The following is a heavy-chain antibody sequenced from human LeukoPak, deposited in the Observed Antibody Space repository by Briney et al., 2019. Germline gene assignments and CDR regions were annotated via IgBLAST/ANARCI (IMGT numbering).Heavy chain of an antibody. CDR2: ISGSGGST. CDR1: GFTFSSYS. Sequence: PGGSLRLSCAASGFTFSSYSMNWVRLAPGKGLEWVSAISGSGGSTYYADSVKGRFTISRDNSKNTLYLQMNSLRAEDTAVYYCAKMDYYDSSGYPHWGQGTLVTVSS. CDR3: AKMDYYDSSGYPH. J-gene: IGHJ4*02. D-gene: IGHD3-22*01. V-gene: IGHV3-23*01.